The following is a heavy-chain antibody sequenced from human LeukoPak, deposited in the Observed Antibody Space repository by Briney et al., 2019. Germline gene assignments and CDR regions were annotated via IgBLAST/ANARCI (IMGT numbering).Heavy chain of an antibody. J-gene: IGHJ3*02. V-gene: IGHV1-69*01. CDR1: GGTFSSYT. CDR3: ASDRGGGSYDSGAFDI. Sequence: SVKVSCKASGGTFSSYTISWVRQAPGQGLEWMGGIIPIFGTTNYAQKFQGRVTITADESTSTAYMELSSLRSEDTAVYYCASDRGGGSYDSGAFDIWGQGTMVTVSS. CDR2: IIPIFGTT. D-gene: IGHD1-26*01.